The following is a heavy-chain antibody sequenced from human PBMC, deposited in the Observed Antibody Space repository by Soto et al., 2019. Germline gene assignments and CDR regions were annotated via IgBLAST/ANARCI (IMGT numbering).Heavy chain of an antibody. D-gene: IGHD6-19*01. CDR3: ARTKVHSSASERHYYYYMDV. J-gene: IGHJ6*03. CDR2: INHSGST. Sequence: QVQLQQWGAGLLKPSETLSLTCAVYGGSFSGYYWSWIRQPPGKGLEWIGEINHSGSTNYNPSLKSRVTRSVDTYKNQFYLRLSSVTAADTAVYYCARTKVHSSASERHYYYYMDVWGKGTTVTVSS. CDR1: GGSFSGYY. V-gene: IGHV4-34*01.